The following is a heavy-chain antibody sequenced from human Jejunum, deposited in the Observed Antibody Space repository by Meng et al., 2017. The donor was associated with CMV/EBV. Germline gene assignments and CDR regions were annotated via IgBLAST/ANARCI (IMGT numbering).Heavy chain of an antibody. Sequence: SSSHYWTWIRQPPGKGLEWIGCIHYSGSNNYNPSLKSRVTISLDTSKNQFSLRLTSVTAADTAVYYCARDRGDYDILTGYYANWFDPWGQGTLVTVSS. CDR2: IHYSGSN. V-gene: IGHV4-61*01. D-gene: IGHD3-9*01. CDR1: SSSHY. CDR3: ARDRGDYDILTGYYANWFDP. J-gene: IGHJ5*02.